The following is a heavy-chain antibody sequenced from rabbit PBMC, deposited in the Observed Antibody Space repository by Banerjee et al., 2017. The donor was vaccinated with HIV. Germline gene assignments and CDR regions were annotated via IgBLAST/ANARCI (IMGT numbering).Heavy chain of an antibody. Sequence: QEQLVESGGGLVQPEGSLTLTCTASGFTLSSYVMCWVRQAPGKGLEWIGCINTGSGSASYASWAKGRFTITRSTSLNTVTLQMTSLTAADTATYFCARHLIVRNLWGPGTLVTVS. CDR1: GFTLSSYV. D-gene: IGHD6-1*01. CDR2: INTGSGSA. V-gene: IGHV1S47*01. CDR3: ARHLIVRNL. J-gene: IGHJ4*01.